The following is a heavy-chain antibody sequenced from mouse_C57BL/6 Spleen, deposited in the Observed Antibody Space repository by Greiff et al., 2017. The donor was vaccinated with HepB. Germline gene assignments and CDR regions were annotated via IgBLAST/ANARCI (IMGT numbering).Heavy chain of an antibody. CDR2: IDPSDSYT. D-gene: IGHD1-1*01. CDR1: GYTFTSYW. Sequence: QVQLQQPGAELVMPGASVKLSCKASGYTFTSYWMHWVKQRPGQGLEWIGEIDPSDSYTNYNQKFKGKSTLTVDKSSSTAYMQLSSLTSEDSAVYYCARGTTVVATDYAMGYWGQEASVTVSS. CDR3: ARGTTVVATDYAMGY. V-gene: IGHV1-69*01. J-gene: IGHJ4*01.